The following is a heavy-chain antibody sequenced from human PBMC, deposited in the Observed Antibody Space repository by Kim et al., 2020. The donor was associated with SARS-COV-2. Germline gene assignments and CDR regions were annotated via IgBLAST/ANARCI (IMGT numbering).Heavy chain of an antibody. CDR1: GFTFSSYG. CDR3: ARDLPIDDGSPDYFGY. D-gene: IGHD1-1*01. V-gene: IGHV3-33*08. Sequence: GGSLRLSCAASGFTFSSYGMHWVRQAPGKGLEWVAVIWYDGSNKYYADSVKGRFTISRDNSKNTLYLQMNSLRAVDTAVYYCARDLPIDDGSPDYFGYWGQGALVTVSA. CDR2: IWYDGSNK. J-gene: IGHJ4*02.